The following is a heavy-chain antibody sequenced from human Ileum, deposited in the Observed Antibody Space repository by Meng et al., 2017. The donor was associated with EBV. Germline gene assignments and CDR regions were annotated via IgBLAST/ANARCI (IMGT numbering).Heavy chain of an antibody. D-gene: IGHD3-22*01. CDR1: GFSLSTSGVA. CDR2: IYWDDDK. CDR3: AHNNHDGGGHYDY. J-gene: IGHJ4*02. V-gene: IGHV2-5*02. Sequence: QTPLKDAGPTLMKPTQTLTLPCTFSGFSLSTSGVAVGWIRQPPGKALEWLALIYWDDDKRYSPSLKTRLIITKDTSKNQVVLTMTNMDPVDTATYYCAHNNHDGGGHYDYWGQGALVTVFS.